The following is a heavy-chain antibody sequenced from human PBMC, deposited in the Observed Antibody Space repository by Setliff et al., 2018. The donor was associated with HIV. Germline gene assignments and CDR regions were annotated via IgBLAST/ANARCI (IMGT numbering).Heavy chain of an antibody. CDR2: ISGSGGST. J-gene: IGHJ4*02. Sequence: GSLRLSCAASGFTFSSYSMNWVRQAPGKGLEWVSAISGSGGSTYYADSVKGRFTISRDNSKNTLYLQMNSLRAEDTAVYYCAKDIEAAGLFLDHWGQGTLVTVSS. V-gene: IGHV3-23*01. CDR1: GFTFSSYS. D-gene: IGHD6-13*01. CDR3: AKDIEAAGLFLDH.